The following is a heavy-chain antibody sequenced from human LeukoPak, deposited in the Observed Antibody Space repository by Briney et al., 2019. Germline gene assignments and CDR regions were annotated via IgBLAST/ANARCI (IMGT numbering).Heavy chain of an antibody. V-gene: IGHV3-23*01. Sequence: GGSLRLSCAASGFTFSSYVISWVRQAPGKGLEWISSIGGSGSGGKTYYADSVKGRFTISRDNSKNTLYLQMKSLRVEDTAIYYCAKDQGGQYWEYGMNVWGHGTTVTVSS. J-gene: IGHJ6*02. CDR3: AKDQGGQYWEYGMNV. CDR1: GFTFSSYV. CDR2: IGGSGSGGKT. D-gene: IGHD2-8*02.